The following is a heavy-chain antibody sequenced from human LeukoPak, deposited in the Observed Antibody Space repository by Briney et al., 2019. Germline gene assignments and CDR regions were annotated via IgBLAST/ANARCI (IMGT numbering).Heavy chain of an antibody. D-gene: IGHD4-17*01. V-gene: IGHV4-59*01. CDR3: ASVGDHYYFDY. Sequence: PSETLSLTCTVSGGSISSYYWSWIRQPPGKGLEWIGYIYYSGSTNYNPSLKGRVTISVDTSKNQFSLKLSSVTAADTAVYYCASVGDHYYFDYWGQGTLVTVSS. CDR2: IYYSGST. J-gene: IGHJ4*02. CDR1: GGSISSYY.